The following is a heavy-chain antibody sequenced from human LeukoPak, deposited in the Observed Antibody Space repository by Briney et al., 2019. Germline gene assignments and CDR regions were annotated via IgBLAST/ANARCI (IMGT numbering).Heavy chain of an antibody. D-gene: IGHD6-13*01. CDR1: GFTFSSYA. Sequence: GGSLRLSCAASGFTFSSYAMSWVRQAPGKGLEWVSSISGSGGGTYYADSVKGRFTISRDNSKHTLYLHMNSLRVEDTAVYYCARPLAATGIFQNWGQGTLVTVSS. CDR2: ISGSGGGT. J-gene: IGHJ1*01. V-gene: IGHV3-23*01. CDR3: ARPLAATGIFQN.